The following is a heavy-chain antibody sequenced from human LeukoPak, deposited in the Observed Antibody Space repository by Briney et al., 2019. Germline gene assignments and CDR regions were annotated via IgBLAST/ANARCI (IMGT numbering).Heavy chain of an antibody. CDR1: GGSISSSSYY. J-gene: IGHJ4*02. CDR3: ASGLRYFDLYY. D-gene: IGHD3-9*01. CDR2: IYTSGST. V-gene: IGHV4-39*07. Sequence: SETLSLTCTVSGGSISSSSYYWGWIRQPPGKGLEWIGRIYTSGSTNYNPSLKSRVTISVDTSKNQFSLKLGSVTAADTAVYYCASGLRYFDLYYWGQGTLVTVSS.